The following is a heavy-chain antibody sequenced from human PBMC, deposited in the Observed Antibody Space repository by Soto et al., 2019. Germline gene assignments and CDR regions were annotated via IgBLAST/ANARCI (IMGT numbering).Heavy chain of an antibody. CDR3: TGGSGDILTGSPTGNFVY. CDR2: IYHSGST. CDR1: GGSISSGGYS. V-gene: IGHV4-30-2*02. J-gene: IGHJ4*02. D-gene: IGHD3-9*01. Sequence: SETLSLTCAVSGGSISSGGYSWSWIRQPPGKGLEWIGYIYHSGSTYYNPSLKSRVTISVDTSKNQFSLKLSSVTAADTAVYYCTGGSGDILTGSPTGNFVYWCQGTRVTV.